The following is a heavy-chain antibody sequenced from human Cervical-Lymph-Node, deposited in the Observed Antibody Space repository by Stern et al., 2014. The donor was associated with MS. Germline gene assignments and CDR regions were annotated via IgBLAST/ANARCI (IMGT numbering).Heavy chain of an antibody. D-gene: IGHD5-24*01. CDR3: ARGMATINDAFDI. V-gene: IGHV1-46*01. Sequence: IINPSGGSTSYAQKFQGRVTMTRDTSTSTVYMELSSLRSEDTAVYYCARGMATINDAFDIWGQGTMVTVSS. CDR2: INPSGGST. J-gene: IGHJ3*02.